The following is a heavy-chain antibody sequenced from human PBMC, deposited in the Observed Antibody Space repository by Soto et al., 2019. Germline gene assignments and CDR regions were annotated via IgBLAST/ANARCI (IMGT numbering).Heavy chain of an antibody. J-gene: IGHJ6*02. CDR2: IYSGGST. CDR1: GFTVSSNY. Sequence: GGSLRLSCAASGFTVSSNYMSWVRQAPGKGLEWVSVIYSGGSTYYADSVKGRFTISRDNSKNTLYLQMNSLRAEDTAVYYCARDFPTARVLGYYYGMDVWGQGTTVTVSS. V-gene: IGHV3-53*01. D-gene: IGHD3-10*01. CDR3: ARDFPTARVLGYYYGMDV.